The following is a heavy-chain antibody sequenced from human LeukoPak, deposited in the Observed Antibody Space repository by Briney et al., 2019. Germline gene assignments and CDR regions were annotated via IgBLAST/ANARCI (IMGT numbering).Heavy chain of an antibody. J-gene: IGHJ4*02. Sequence: SETLSLTCTVSVGSISTYYWSRIRQPPGKGLEWIGYIYNSGSTNYNPSLKSRVTISVDTSKNQFSLKLSSVTAADTAVYYCARENSNSWYLDYWGQGTLVTVSS. D-gene: IGHD6-13*01. CDR2: IYNSGST. V-gene: IGHV4-59*01. CDR3: ARENSNSWYLDY. CDR1: VGSISTYY.